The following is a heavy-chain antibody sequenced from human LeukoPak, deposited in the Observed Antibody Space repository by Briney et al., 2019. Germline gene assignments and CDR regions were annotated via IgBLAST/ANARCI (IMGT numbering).Heavy chain of an antibody. CDR1: GVSISSSNSY. CDR3: ARVGYSSSWSPSDY. V-gene: IGHV4-39*01. CDR2: IYYSGNT. Sequence: PSETLSLTCTVSGVSISSSNSYWGWIRQPPGKGLEWIGSIYYSGNTYYNASLKSQVSISIDTSKNQFSLRLTSVTAADTAVYYCARVGYSSSWSPSDYWGQGALVTVSS. J-gene: IGHJ4*02. D-gene: IGHD6-13*01.